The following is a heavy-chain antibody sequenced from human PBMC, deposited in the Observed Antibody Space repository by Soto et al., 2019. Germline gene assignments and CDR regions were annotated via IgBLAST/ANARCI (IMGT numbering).Heavy chain of an antibody. CDR3: ASVVVVTAVDY. D-gene: IGHD2-21*02. CDR1: GGTFSSYT. Sequence: QVQLVQSGAEVKKPGSSVKVSCKASGGTFSSYTISWVRQAPGQGLEWMGRIIPILGIANYAQKFQGRVTITADKSTSTAYMELSSLRSEDTAVYYCASVVVVTAVDYWGQGTLVTVSS. CDR2: IIPILGIA. J-gene: IGHJ4*02. V-gene: IGHV1-69*02.